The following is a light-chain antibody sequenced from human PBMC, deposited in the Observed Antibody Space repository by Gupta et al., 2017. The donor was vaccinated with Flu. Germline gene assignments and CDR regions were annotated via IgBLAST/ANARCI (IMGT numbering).Light chain of an antibody. CDR1: SSDVGGYNY. V-gene: IGLV2-8*01. CDR2: DVT. Sequence: QSALTQPPSASGSPGQSVTISCTGTSSDVGGYNYVSWYQQHPANTPNFMIYDVTKRHPGVPDRFSGSKSGTTASLTVSGPEAEDDADYYSVSYARNNIWVFGGGTKLTVL. J-gene: IGLJ3*02. CDR3: VSYARNNIWV.